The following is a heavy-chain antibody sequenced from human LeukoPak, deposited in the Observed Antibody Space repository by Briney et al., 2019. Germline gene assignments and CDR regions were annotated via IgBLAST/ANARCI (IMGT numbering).Heavy chain of an antibody. Sequence: GGSLRLSCGASGFTLSSCAMSWVRQAPGQGLEWVSAIGSSGGTTYYADSVKGRFTISRDDSKNTLNLQMNSLRVEDTAVYYCAALSYDFWSGINWFDPWGQGALVTVSP. V-gene: IGHV3-23*01. D-gene: IGHD3-3*01. J-gene: IGHJ5*02. CDR2: IGSSGGTT. CDR3: AALSYDFWSGINWFDP. CDR1: GFTLSSCA.